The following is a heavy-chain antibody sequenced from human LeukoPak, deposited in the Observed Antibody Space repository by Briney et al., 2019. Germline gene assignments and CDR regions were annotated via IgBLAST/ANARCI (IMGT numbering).Heavy chain of an antibody. CDR2: IYGGGST. CDR3: ARVQRSSNWFDP. J-gene: IGHJ5*02. V-gene: IGHV3-53*01. D-gene: IGHD5-24*01. CDR1: GFTVNNNY. Sequence: GGSLRLSCAASGFTVNNNYVSWARQAPGKGLEWVSVIYGGGSTYYADSVKGRFTISRDNSKNTVYLQMNSLRAEDAAVYYCARVQRSSNWFDPWGQGTLVTVSS.